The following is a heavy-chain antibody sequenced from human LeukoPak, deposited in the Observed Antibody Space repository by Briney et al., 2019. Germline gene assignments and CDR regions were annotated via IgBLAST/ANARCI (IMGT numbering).Heavy chain of an antibody. CDR3: ARGGLSGYYYDSSGYQLDY. Sequence: GGSLRLSCAASGFTFSSYSMNWVRQAPGKGLEGVSYISSSSSTIYYADSVKGRFTISRDNAKNSLYLQMNSLRDEDTAVYYCARGGLSGYYYDSSGYQLDYWGQGTLVTVSS. D-gene: IGHD3-22*01. V-gene: IGHV3-48*02. CDR2: ISSSSSTI. J-gene: IGHJ4*02. CDR1: GFTFSSYS.